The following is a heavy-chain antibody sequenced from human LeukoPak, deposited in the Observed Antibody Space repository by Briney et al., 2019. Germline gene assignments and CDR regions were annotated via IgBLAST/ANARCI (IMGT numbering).Heavy chain of an antibody. D-gene: IGHD4-17*01. V-gene: IGHV1-46*01. CDR3: ARDLYMTAVTTGYFDY. J-gene: IGHJ4*02. CDR2: INPSGGST. Sequence: ASVKVSCKASGYTFTGYYMHWVRQAPGQGLEWMVIINPSGGSTSYAQKFQGRLTMTRDTSTSTVYVELSSLRSEDTAVYYCARDLYMTAVTTGYFDYWGQGTLVTVSS. CDR1: GYTFTGYY.